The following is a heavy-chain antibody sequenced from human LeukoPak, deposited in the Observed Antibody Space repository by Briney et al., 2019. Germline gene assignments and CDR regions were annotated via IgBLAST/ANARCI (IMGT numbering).Heavy chain of an antibody. Sequence: PSETLSLTCTVSGGSISSYYWSWIRQPPGKGLEWIGYIYYSGSTNYNPSLKSRVTISVDTSKNQFSLKLSSVTAADTAVYYCARVDSSHYYYCYYMDVWGKGTTVTVSS. CDR1: GGSISSYY. CDR3: ARVDSSHYYYCYYMDV. D-gene: IGHD5-18*01. J-gene: IGHJ6*03. V-gene: IGHV4-59*01. CDR2: IYYSGST.